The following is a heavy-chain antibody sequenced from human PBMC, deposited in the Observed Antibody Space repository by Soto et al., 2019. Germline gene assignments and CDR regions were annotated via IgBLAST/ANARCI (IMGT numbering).Heavy chain of an antibody. CDR1: GFTFSSYS. D-gene: IGHD3-10*01. CDR3: ASLHGGFGESQTRYYYYYYMDV. Sequence: GGSLRLSCAASGFTFSSYSMNWVRQAPGKGLEWVSSISSSSSYIYYADSVKGRFTISRDNAKNSLYLQMNSLRAEDTAVYYCASLHGGFGESQTRYYYYYYMDVWGKGTTVTVSS. V-gene: IGHV3-21*01. J-gene: IGHJ6*03. CDR2: ISSSSSYI.